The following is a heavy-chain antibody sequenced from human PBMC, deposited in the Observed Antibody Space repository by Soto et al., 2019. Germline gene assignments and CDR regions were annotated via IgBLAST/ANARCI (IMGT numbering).Heavy chain of an antibody. J-gene: IGHJ5*02. CDR2: IYYSGST. Sequence: SETLSLTCTVSGGSISSSSYYWGWIRQPPGKGLEWIGSIYYSGSTYYNTSLKSRVTISVDTSKNQFSLKLSSVTAADTAVYYCARHLGRYYDFWSGLSWFDPWGQGTLVTVSS. D-gene: IGHD3-3*01. CDR3: ARHLGRYYDFWSGLSWFDP. CDR1: GGSISSSSYY. V-gene: IGHV4-39*01.